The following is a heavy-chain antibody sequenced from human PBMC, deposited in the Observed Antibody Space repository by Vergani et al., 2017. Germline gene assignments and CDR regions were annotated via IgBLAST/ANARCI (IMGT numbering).Heavy chain of an antibody. Sequence: EVELVQSGPEMRKPGESLKISCKGSEYSFGNYWIGWVRQMPGKGLEWMGIIYPADSDTRYSPSFQGQVTISADKSISTAFLQWDGLKASDTALYYCARHTTYSDSGGRGTLVTVSS. CDR3: ARHTTYSDS. V-gene: IGHV5-51*01. D-gene: IGHD1-1*01. CDR2: IYPADSDT. J-gene: IGHJ4*02. CDR1: EYSFGNYW.